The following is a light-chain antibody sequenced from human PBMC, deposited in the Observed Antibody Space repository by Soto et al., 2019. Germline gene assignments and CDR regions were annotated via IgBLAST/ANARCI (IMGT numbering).Light chain of an antibody. CDR2: DVT. J-gene: IGLJ1*01. CDR3: SSYTSSSTLYV. Sequence: QSVLTQPASVSGSPGQSITISCTGTSSDVGDNNYVSWYQQHPGKAPKLMIYDVTHRPLGISNRFSGSKSGNTASLTSSGLQAEDEADYYCSSYTSSSTLYVFGTGTKVTVL. CDR1: SSDVGDNNY. V-gene: IGLV2-14*01.